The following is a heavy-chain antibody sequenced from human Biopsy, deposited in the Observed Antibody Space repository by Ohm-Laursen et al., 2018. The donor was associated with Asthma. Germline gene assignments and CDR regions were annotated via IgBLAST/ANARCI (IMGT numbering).Heavy chain of an antibody. CDR1: GDSIDSGDYS. Sequence: TLSLTCAVSGDSIDSGDYSWTWIRQSPGVGLEWIGYIYRNGDTYYNPTLKNRVTISIDRSKNQFSLRLRSVTAADTAVYYCARGWNCGGDCYSPDSWGQGTLVTVPS. CDR2: IYRNGDT. V-gene: IGHV4-30-2*06. J-gene: IGHJ4*02. D-gene: IGHD2-21*02. CDR3: ARGWNCGGDCYSPDS.